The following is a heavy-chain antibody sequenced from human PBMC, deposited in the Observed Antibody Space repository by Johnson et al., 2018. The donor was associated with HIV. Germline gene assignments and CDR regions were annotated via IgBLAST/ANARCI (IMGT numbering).Heavy chain of an antibody. CDR3: ASGEVDGDYDAFDI. CDR1: GFTFDYYD. Sequence: VQLVESGGGVVRPGGSLRLSCSASGFTFDYYDMNWVRQAPGKGLEWVSGINWNGGNTNYADSVTGRLTISRDNAKKSLYLEVNSLRAEDTAVYYCASGEVDGDYDAFDIWGQGTMVTVSS. D-gene: IGHD4-17*01. J-gene: IGHJ3*02. V-gene: IGHV3-20*04. CDR2: INWNGGNT.